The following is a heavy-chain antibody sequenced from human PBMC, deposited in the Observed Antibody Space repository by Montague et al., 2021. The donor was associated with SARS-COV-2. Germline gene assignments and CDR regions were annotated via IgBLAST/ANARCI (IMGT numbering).Heavy chain of an antibody. V-gene: IGHV4-59*12. Sequence: SETLSLTCTVSGGSFSVYYWSWIRQSPGKGLEWIGYINHSGSTNYNPSLKSRVIISVDTSKNQFSLKLTSVTAADTAMYYCALEREVVRPARALVAFDLWGQGTTVTVSS. CDR1: GGSFSVYY. D-gene: IGHD2-2*01. CDR3: ALEREVVRPARALVAFDL. J-gene: IGHJ3*01. CDR2: INHSGST.